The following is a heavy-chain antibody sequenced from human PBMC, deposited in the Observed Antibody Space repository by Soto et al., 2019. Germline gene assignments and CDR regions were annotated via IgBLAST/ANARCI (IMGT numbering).Heavy chain of an antibody. CDR3: ARGSVCGVIARGPYYFDY. D-gene: IGHD3-16*02. V-gene: IGHV4-34*01. J-gene: IGHJ4*02. Sequence: QVQLQQWGAGLLKPSETLSLTCAVYGGSFSGYYWSWIRQPPGKGLEWIGEINHSGSTNYIPSLKSRVTISVDTSKHQFSLKLSSVPAADTAVYYCARGSVCGVIARGPYYFDYWGQGTLVTVSS. CDR1: GGSFSGYY. CDR2: INHSGST.